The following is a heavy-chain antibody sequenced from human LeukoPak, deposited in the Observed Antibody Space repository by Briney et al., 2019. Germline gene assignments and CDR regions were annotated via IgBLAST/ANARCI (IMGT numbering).Heavy chain of an antibody. CDR2: ISAYNGNT. D-gene: IGHD5-12*01. CDR3: AREGEWSGYDYEDYFDY. J-gene: IGHJ4*02. Sequence: ASVKVSCKASGYTFTSYGISWVRQAPGQGLEWMGWISAYNGNTNYAQKLQGRVTMTTDTSTSTAYMELRSLRYDDTAVYYCAREGEWSGYDYEDYFDYWGQGTLVTVSS. V-gene: IGHV1-18*01. CDR1: GYTFTSYG.